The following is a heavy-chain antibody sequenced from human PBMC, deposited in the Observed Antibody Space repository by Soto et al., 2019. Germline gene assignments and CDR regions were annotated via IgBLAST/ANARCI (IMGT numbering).Heavy chain of an antibody. CDR1: GYTLTELS. CDR2: FDPEDGET. V-gene: IGHV1-24*01. CDR3: ATANEHNYDFWSGPAGFDP. D-gene: IGHD3-3*01. Sequence: GASLNVSCKVSGYTLTELSMHWVRQAPGKGLEWMGGFDPEDGETIYAQKFQGRVTMTEDTSTDTAYMELSSLRSEDTAVYYCATANEHNYDFWSGPAGFDPWGQGTLVTVSS. J-gene: IGHJ5*02.